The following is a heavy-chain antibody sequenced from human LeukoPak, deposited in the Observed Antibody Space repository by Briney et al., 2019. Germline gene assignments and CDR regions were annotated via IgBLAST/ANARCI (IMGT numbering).Heavy chain of an antibody. D-gene: IGHD2-2*01. J-gene: IGHJ4*02. Sequence: SETLSLTCAVSGYSISSGYYWGWIRQPPGKGLEWIGSIYHSGSTNYNPSLKSRVTISVDTSKNQFSLKLSSVTAADTAVYYCASLTYCSSTSCYLAVDYWGQGTLVTVSS. V-gene: IGHV4-38-2*01. CDR2: IYHSGST. CDR3: ASLTYCSSTSCYLAVDY. CDR1: GYSISSGYY.